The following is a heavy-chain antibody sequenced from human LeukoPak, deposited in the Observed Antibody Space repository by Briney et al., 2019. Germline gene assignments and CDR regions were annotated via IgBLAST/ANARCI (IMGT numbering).Heavy chain of an antibody. CDR2: ISGSGGST. Sequence: GGSLRLXCAASGFTFSSYAMSWVRQAPGKELEWVSGISGSGGSTYYADSVKGRFTISRDNSKNTLYLQMNSLRAEDTAVYYCAKGLYSSSWYFFDYWGQGTLVTVSS. CDR1: GFTFSSYA. J-gene: IGHJ4*02. V-gene: IGHV3-23*01. D-gene: IGHD6-13*01. CDR3: AKGLYSSSWYFFDY.